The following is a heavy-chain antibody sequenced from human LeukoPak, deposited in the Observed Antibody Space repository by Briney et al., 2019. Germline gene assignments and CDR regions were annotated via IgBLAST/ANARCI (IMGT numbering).Heavy chain of an antibody. CDR3: AKGPNFWLTPIAFAV. V-gene: IGHV3-23*01. CDR2: TTGSGGST. CDR1: GFTFSGYA. D-gene: IGHD2-15*01. J-gene: IGHJ3*01. Sequence: SGGSLRLSCAASGFTFSGYAMSWVRQAPGKGLEWVSGTTGSGGSTYYADSVKGRFTISRDNSKNTVSLQMDSLRAEDTAVYYCAKGPNFWLTPIAFAVWGQGEMVTVSS.